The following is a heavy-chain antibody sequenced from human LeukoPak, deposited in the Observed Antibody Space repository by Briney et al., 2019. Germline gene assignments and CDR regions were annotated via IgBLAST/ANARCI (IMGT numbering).Heavy chain of an antibody. D-gene: IGHD3-22*01. J-gene: IGHJ6*03. CDR3: ARAPYYYDSSGYYAMYYYYYYMDV. V-gene: IGHV1-18*01. Sequence: ASVKVSCKASGYTFTSYGISWVRQAPGQGLGWMGWISAYNGNTNYAQKLQGRVTMTTDTSTSTAYMELRSLRSDDTAVYYCARAPYYYDSSGYYAMYYYYYYMDVWGKGTTVTVSS. CDR1: GYTFTSYG. CDR2: ISAYNGNT.